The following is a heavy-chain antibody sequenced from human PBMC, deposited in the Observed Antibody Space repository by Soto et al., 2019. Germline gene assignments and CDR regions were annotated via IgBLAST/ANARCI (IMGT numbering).Heavy chain of an antibody. Sequence: QVQLVESGGGVVQPGRSLRLSCAASGFTFSSYAMHWVRQAPGKGLEWVAVISYDGSNKYYADSVKGRFTISRDNSKNTLYLQMNSLRAEDTAVYYCARESGGSGWYGDAFDIWGQGTMVTVSS. CDR3: ARESGGSGWYGDAFDI. D-gene: IGHD6-19*01. CDR1: GFTFSSYA. CDR2: ISYDGSNK. V-gene: IGHV3-30-3*01. J-gene: IGHJ3*02.